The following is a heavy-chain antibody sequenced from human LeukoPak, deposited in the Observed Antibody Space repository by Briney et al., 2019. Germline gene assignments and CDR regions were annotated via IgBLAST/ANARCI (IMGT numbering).Heavy chain of an antibody. V-gene: IGHV1-69*04. CDR3: ARDISYDYGDCEVSYFQH. J-gene: IGHJ1*01. Sequence: SVKVSCKASGGTFSSYTISWVRQAPGQGLEWMGRIIPILGIANYAQKFQGRVTITADKSTSTAYMELSSLRSEDTAVYYCARDISYDYGDCEVSYFQHWGQGTLVTVSS. CDR2: IIPILGIA. CDR1: GGTFSSYT. D-gene: IGHD4-17*01.